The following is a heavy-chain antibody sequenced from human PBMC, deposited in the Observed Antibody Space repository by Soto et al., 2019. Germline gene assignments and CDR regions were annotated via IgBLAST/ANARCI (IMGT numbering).Heavy chain of an antibody. CDR2: ISGSGGNT. CDR3: AKQLNFDY. V-gene: IGHV3-23*01. J-gene: IGHJ4*02. CDR1: GFTFSSYA. D-gene: IGHD1-1*01. Sequence: EVQLLESGGGLVQPGGSLRRSCAASGFTFSSYAMSWVRQAPGRGLEWVSGISGSGGNTYYADSVKGLFTVSRDNSKNTLYLQMNSLRAEDAAVYYCAKQLNFDYWGQGTLVTVSS.